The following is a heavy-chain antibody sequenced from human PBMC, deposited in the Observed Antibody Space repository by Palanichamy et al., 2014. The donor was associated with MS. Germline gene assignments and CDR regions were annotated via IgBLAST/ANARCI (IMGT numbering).Heavy chain of an antibody. V-gene: IGHV1-8*01. J-gene: IGHJ6*03. Sequence: QVQLVQSGAEVKKPGASVKVSCKASGYTFTSYDINWVRQATGQGLEWMGWMNPNSGNTGYAQKFQGRVTMTRNTSISTAYMELSSLRSDDTAVYYCARRSGYCSGGSCYYMGVWGKGTTVTVSS. CDR1: GYTFTSYD. CDR3: ARRSGYCSGGSCYYMGV. D-gene: IGHD2-15*01. CDR2: MNPNSGNT.